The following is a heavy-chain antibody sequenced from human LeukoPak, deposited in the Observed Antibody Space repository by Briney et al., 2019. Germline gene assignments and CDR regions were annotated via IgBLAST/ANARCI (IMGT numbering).Heavy chain of an antibody. J-gene: IGHJ4*02. CDR2: ISSSGRTI. D-gene: IGHD6-19*01. V-gene: IGHV3-11*01. CDR3: ATSVAGLRYFDY. CDR1: GFTFSDYY. Sequence: PGGSLRLSCAASGFTFSDYYVSWLRQAPGKGLEGVSYISSSGRTIYYADSVKGRFTISRDNAKNSLYLQMNSLRAEDTAVYYCATSVAGLRYFDYWGQGTLVTVSS.